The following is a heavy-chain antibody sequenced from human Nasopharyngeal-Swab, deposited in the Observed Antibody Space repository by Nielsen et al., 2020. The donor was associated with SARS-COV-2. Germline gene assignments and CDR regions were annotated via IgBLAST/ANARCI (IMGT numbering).Heavy chain of an antibody. CDR3: AKDGRYSGSYPLRPFDY. V-gene: IGHV3-23*01. D-gene: IGHD1-26*01. CDR2: ISGSGGST. Sequence: EGSLRLSCAASGFTFSSYAMSWVRQAPGKGLEWVSAISGSGGSTYYADSVKGRFTISRDNSKNTLYLQMNSLRAEDTAVYYCAKDGRYSGSYPLRPFDYWGQGTLVTVSS. J-gene: IGHJ4*02. CDR1: GFTFSSYA.